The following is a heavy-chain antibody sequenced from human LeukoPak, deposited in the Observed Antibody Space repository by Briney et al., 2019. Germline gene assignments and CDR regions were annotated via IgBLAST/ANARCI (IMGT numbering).Heavy chain of an antibody. CDR2: IIPILGIA. CDR1: GGTFSSYA. Sequence: SVKVSCMASGGTFSSYAISWVRQAPGQGLEWMGRIIPILGIANYAQKFQGRVTITADKSTSTAYMELSSLRSEDTAVYYCARRVYSSGWYPIDYWGQGTLVTVSS. J-gene: IGHJ4*02. CDR3: ARRVYSSGWYPIDY. D-gene: IGHD6-19*01. V-gene: IGHV1-69*04.